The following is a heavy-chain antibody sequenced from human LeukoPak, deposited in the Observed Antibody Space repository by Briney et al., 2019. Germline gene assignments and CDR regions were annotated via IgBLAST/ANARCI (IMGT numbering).Heavy chain of an antibody. CDR1: GFTFSSYW. Sequence: GGSLRLSCAASGFTFSSYWMNWVRQASGKGLEWVANIKQDGSEKYYVDSVKGRLTISRDNAKNSLYLQMNSLRAEDTAVYYCARDLMGIAYRGAFYYWGQGTLVTVSS. CDR2: IKQDGSEK. J-gene: IGHJ4*02. D-gene: IGHD6-13*01. V-gene: IGHV3-7*03. CDR3: ARDLMGIAYRGAFYY.